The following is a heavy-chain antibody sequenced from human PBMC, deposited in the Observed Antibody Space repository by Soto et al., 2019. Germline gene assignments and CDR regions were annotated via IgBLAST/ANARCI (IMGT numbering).Heavy chain of an antibody. CDR2: IKGDESEK. J-gene: IGHJ4*01. CDR3: MRDYLGY. CDR1: GFSFSDFW. D-gene: IGHD3-22*01. V-gene: IGHV3-7*01. Sequence: PGGSLRLSCTTSGFSFSDFWMSWVRQAPGKGPQWVASIKGDESEKQYKDSVKGRVYISRDNAKNSLHLQMNDLRGDDSALYYCMRDYLGYWGQGTPVTVSS.